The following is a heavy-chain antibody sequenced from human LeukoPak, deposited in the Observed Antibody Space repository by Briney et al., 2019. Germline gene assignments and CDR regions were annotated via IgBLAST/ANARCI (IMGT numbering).Heavy chain of an antibody. D-gene: IGHD3-3*01. J-gene: IGHJ4*02. V-gene: IGHV4-34*01. CDR1: GGSFCGYY. CDR2: INHGGST. Sequence: SETLSLTCAVYGGSFCGYYWSWMPQPPGKGREWMGEINHGGSTNYNPSLNSRVTISVNTTKNPFALKLSSVSAAATAVYYCARGRTRLRFLAWGQGTLVTVSS. CDR3: ARGRTRLRFLA.